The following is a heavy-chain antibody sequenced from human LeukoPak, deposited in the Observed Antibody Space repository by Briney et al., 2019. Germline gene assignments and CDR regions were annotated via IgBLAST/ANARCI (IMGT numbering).Heavy chain of an antibody. CDR3: ARPVYTAAYDL. CDR2: MKGDGSEI. D-gene: IGHD3-16*01. V-gene: IGHV3-7*01. J-gene: IGHJ3*01. Sequence: GGSLRLSCAASGFTFSTYWMTWVRQAPGKGLEWVANMKGDGSEIHYVDSVKGRFTISRDNAKNSLYLQMNSLRAEDTALYYCARPVYTAAYDLWGQGTMVIVSS. CDR1: GFTFSTYW.